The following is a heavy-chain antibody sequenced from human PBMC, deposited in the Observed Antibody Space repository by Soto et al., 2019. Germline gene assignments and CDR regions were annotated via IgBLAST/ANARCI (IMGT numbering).Heavy chain of an antibody. V-gene: IGHV1-69*13. CDR1: GGTFSSYA. J-gene: IGHJ4*02. CDR2: IIPIFGTA. CDR3: ARDGYCSGGSCYRNY. Sequence: ASVKVSCKASGGTFSSYAISWVRQAPGRGLEWMGGIIPIFGTANYAQKFQGRVTITADESTSTAYMELSSLRSEDTAVYYCARDGYCSGGSCYRNYWGQGTLVTVSS. D-gene: IGHD2-15*01.